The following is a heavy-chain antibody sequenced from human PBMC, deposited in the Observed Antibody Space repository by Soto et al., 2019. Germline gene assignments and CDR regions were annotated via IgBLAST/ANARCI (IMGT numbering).Heavy chain of an antibody. CDR2: ISYDGSDK. CDR1: GFTFSSYA. V-gene: IGHV3-30-3*01. J-gene: IGHJ3*02. D-gene: IGHD2-21*02. CDR3: ARYIVVVTATYAFDI. Sequence: QVQLVESGGGVVQPGRSLRLSCAASGFTFSSYAMHWVRQAPGKGLEWVAVISYDGSDKYYADSVKGRFTISRDNSKNTLYLQMNSLRAEVTAVYYCARYIVVVTATYAFDIWGQGTMVTVSS.